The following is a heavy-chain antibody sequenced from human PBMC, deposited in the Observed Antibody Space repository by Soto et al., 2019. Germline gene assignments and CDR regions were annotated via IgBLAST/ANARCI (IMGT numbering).Heavy chain of an antibody. J-gene: IGHJ4*02. CDR2: IYYSGST. D-gene: IGHD2-2*01. CDR3: ARHEPPSTLDYFDY. Sequence: SETLSLTCTVSGGSISSSSYYWGWIRQPPGKGLEWIGSIYYSGSTYYNPSLKSRVTISVDTSKNQFSLKLSSVTAADTAVYYCARHEPPSTLDYFDYWGQGTLVTVSS. CDR1: GGSISSSSYY. V-gene: IGHV4-39*01.